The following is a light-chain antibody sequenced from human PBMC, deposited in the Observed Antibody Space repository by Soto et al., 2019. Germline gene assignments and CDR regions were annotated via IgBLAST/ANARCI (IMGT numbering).Light chain of an antibody. CDR1: QSVSNNY. J-gene: IGKJ1*01. CDR2: GAS. V-gene: IGKV3-20*01. Sequence: EVVLTQSPGTLSLSPRERATLSCRASQSVSNNYLAWYQHKPGHAPRLLIYGASNRAPGIPDRFSGSGPGPDFTPTISRLEPEDFAVYYCQQYAASPRTFGQGTLVEVK. CDR3: QQYAASPRT.